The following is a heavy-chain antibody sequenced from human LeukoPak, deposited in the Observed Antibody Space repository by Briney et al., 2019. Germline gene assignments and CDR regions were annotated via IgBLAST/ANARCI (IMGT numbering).Heavy chain of an antibody. Sequence: ASVKVSFKASGYSFTGYYMYWVRQAPGQGLEWXGWINPDSGGTNYAQRFQGRVTMSRDTSISTVYMELSRLRSDDTAVYYCARWSYDLLTGFDYWGQGTLVTVSS. J-gene: IGHJ4*02. D-gene: IGHD3-9*01. CDR3: ARWSYDLLTGFDY. V-gene: IGHV1-2*02. CDR2: INPDSGGT. CDR1: GYSFTGYY.